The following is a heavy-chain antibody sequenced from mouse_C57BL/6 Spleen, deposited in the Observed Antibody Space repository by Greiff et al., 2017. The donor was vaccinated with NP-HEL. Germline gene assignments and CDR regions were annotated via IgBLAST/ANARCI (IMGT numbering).Heavy chain of an antibody. Sequence: QVQLKQSGAELVRPGASVTLSCKASGYTFTDYEMHWVKQTPVHGLEWIGAIDPETGGTAYNQKFKGKAILTADKSSSTAYMELRSLTSEDSAVYYCTSGGYGNYFDYWGQGTTLTVSS. J-gene: IGHJ2*01. CDR1: GYTFTDYE. CDR3: TSGGYGNYFDY. D-gene: IGHD2-1*01. V-gene: IGHV1-15*01. CDR2: IDPETGGT.